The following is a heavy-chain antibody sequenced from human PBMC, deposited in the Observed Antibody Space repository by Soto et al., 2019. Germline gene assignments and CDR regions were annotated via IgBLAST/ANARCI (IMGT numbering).Heavy chain of an antibody. CDR1: GFTVSNNY. Sequence: EVRLVETGGDLIQPGGSLRLSCAVSGFTVSNNYMYWVRQPPGKGLEWVSLIYSHGDTRYADSVRGRFTVARDNSKNTLYLQMNSLRSEDTAVYYCARKTDSGGSGGFWGQGTRVTVSS. D-gene: IGHD2-15*01. V-gene: IGHV3-53*05. CDR3: ARKTDSGGSGGF. CDR2: IYSHGDT. J-gene: IGHJ4*02.